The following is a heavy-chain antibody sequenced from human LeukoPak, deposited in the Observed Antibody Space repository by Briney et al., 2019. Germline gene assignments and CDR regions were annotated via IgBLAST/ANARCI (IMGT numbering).Heavy chain of an antibody. D-gene: IGHD3-10*01. Sequence: GGSLRLSCAASGFTFSSYAMSWVRQAPGKGLEWVSAISGSGGSTYYADSVKGRFTISRDNAKNSLYLQMNSLRAEDTAVYYCARETDYGSGERGFDPWGQGTLVTVSS. CDR1: GFTFSSYA. CDR3: ARETDYGSGERGFDP. J-gene: IGHJ5*02. CDR2: ISGSGGST. V-gene: IGHV3-23*01.